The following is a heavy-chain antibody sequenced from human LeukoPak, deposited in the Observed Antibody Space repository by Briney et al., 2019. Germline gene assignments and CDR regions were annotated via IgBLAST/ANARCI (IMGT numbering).Heavy chain of an antibody. V-gene: IGHV3-7*01. CDR3: VKNWDY. Sequence: PGGSLRLSCAASGFTVSSDYMSWVRQAPGKGLEWVANIKQDGSEKYHAASVKGRFTISRDNAKNSLFLQMNSLRAEDTAVYYCVKNWDYWGQGTLVTVSS. D-gene: IGHD2/OR15-2a*01. J-gene: IGHJ4*02. CDR1: GFTVSSDY. CDR2: IKQDGSEK.